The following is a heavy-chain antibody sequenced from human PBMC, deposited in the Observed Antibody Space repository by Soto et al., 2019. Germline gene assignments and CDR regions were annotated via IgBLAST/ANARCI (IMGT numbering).Heavy chain of an antibody. V-gene: IGHV4-34*01. CDR2: INHSGST. CDR1: GGSFSGYY. J-gene: IGHJ5*02. Sequence: SETLSLTCAVYGGSFSGYYWSWIRQPPGKGLEWIGEINHSGSTNYNPSLKSRVTISVDTSKNQFSLKLSSVTAADPAVYYCARIRITMVRGVRNWYDPWGQGTLVTVSS. CDR3: ARIRITMVRGVRNWYDP. D-gene: IGHD3-10*01.